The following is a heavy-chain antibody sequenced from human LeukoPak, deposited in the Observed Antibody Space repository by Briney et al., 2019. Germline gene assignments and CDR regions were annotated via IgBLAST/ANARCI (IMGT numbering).Heavy chain of an antibody. J-gene: IGHJ5*02. V-gene: IGHV4-4*02. CDR3: ARWFSGSYNWFDP. CDR2: IYHSGTT. Sequence: SGTLSLTCAVSGGSISSNNWWTWVRQPPGKGLEWIGEIYHSGTTNYSPSVKSRVTISVDKSKNQFSLKLNSVTAADTAVYYCARWFSGSYNWFDPWGRGTLVTVSS. CDR1: GGSISSNNW. D-gene: IGHD3-22*01.